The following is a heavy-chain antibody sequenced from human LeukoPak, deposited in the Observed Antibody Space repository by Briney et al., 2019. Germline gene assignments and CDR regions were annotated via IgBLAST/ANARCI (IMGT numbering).Heavy chain of an antibody. Sequence: SETLSLTCTVSGGSISSYYWCWIRQPPGKGLEWIGYIYYSGSTNYNPSLKSRVTISVDTSKNQFSLKLSSVTAADTAVYYCARGHSSSWPIDYWGQGTLVTVSS. D-gene: IGHD6-13*01. V-gene: IGHV4-59*01. CDR3: ARGHSSSWPIDY. J-gene: IGHJ4*02. CDR2: IYYSGST. CDR1: GGSISSYY.